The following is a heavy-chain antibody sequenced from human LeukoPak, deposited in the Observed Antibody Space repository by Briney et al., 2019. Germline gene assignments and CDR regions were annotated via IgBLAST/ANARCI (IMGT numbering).Heavy chain of an antibody. V-gene: IGHV4-34*01. Sequence: PSETLSLTCAVYGGSFSGYYWSWIRQPPGKGLEWIGEINHSGSTNYNPSLKSRVTISVDTSKNQFSLKLSSVTAADTAVYYCARGRAPRQWLVRGWWFDPWGQGTLVTVSS. D-gene: IGHD6-19*01. CDR1: GGSFSGYY. CDR2: INHSGST. CDR3: ARGRAPRQWLVRGWWFDP. J-gene: IGHJ5*02.